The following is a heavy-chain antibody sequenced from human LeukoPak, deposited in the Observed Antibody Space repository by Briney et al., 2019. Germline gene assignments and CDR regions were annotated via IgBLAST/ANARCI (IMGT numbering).Heavy chain of an antibody. CDR3: AKGPNAVPTYYYYGMDV. D-gene: IGHD6-19*01. CDR2: ISGSGGGT. Sequence: PGGSLRLSCAASGFTFNNYAMSWVRQAPGKGLEWVSAISGSGGGTYYADSVKGRFTISRDNSKNTLYLQMNSLRAEDTAVYYCAKGPNAVPTYYYYGMDVWGQGTTVTVSS. CDR1: GFTFNNYA. J-gene: IGHJ6*02. V-gene: IGHV3-23*01.